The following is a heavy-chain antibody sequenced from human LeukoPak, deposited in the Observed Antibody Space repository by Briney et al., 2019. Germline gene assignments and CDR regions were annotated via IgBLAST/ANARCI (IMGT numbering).Heavy chain of an antibody. CDR2: IGIDSGNT. CDR3: ARDHNYAFDN. Sequence: PGGSLRLSCTASGFPFIEHSMNWVRQVPGKGLEWISYIGIDSGNTKYADSVRGRFTVSADKAKNSLYLQMNSLRVEDTAVYYCARDHNYAFDNWGQGTLVSVAS. D-gene: IGHD1-1*01. V-gene: IGHV3-48*01. CDR1: GFPFIEHS. J-gene: IGHJ4*02.